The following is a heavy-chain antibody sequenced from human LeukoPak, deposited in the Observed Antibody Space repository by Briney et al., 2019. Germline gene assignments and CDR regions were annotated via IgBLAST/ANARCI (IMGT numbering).Heavy chain of an antibody. Sequence: PSQTLSLTCTVSGGSISSGSYYWSWIRQPAGKGLEWIGRIYTSGSTNYNPSLKSRVTISVDTSKTQSSLKLSSVTAADTAVYYCARTTVTPSDYYYYMDVWGKGTTVTVSS. CDR2: IYTSGST. V-gene: IGHV4-61*02. J-gene: IGHJ6*03. CDR1: GGSISSGSYY. D-gene: IGHD4-17*01. CDR3: ARTTVTPSDYYYYMDV.